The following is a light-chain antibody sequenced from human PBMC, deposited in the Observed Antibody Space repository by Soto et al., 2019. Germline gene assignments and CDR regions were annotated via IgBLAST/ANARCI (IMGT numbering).Light chain of an antibody. CDR3: QQYGSSPRT. J-gene: IGKJ1*01. V-gene: IGKV3-20*01. Sequence: EIVLTQSPGTLSLSPGQRATLSCRASQSVSSNYLAWYQQKTGQAPRLLIYGASSRATGIPDRFSGSESGTDFTLTVSRLEPEDFAVYYCQQYGSSPRTFGQGTKVEIK. CDR1: QSVSSNY. CDR2: GAS.